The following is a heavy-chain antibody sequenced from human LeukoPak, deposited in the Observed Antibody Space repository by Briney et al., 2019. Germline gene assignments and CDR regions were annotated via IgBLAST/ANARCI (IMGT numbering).Heavy chain of an antibody. CDR3: ARVLCGSSTSCPKGSPRYYYYMDV. D-gene: IGHD2-2*01. V-gene: IGHV1-18*01. CDR1: GYTFTSYG. J-gene: IGHJ6*03. CDR2: ISAYNGNT. Sequence: ASVKVSCKASGYTFTSYGFSWVRQAPGQGLEWMGWISAYNGNTNYAQKLQGRVTWTTDTSTSTAYMELRSLRSDDTAVYYCARVLCGSSTSCPKGSPRYYYYMDVWGKGTTVTVSS.